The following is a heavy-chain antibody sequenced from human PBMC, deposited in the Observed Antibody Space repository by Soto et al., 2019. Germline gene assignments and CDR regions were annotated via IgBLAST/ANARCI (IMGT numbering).Heavy chain of an antibody. V-gene: IGHV1-69*02. D-gene: IGHD5-12*01. CDR1: GGTFSSYT. Sequence: GASVKVSCKASGGTFSSYTISWVRQAPGQRPEWMGRIIPILGIANYAQKFQGRVTITADKSTSTAYMELSSLRSEDTAVYYCASGPYSGYDPIAVAANDAFDIWGQGTMVTVSS. J-gene: IGHJ3*02. CDR3: ASGPYSGYDPIAVAANDAFDI. CDR2: IIPILGIA.